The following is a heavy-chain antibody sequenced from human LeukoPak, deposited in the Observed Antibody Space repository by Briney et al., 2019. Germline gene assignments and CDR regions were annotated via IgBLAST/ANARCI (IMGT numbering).Heavy chain of an antibody. V-gene: IGHV4-59*01. CDR3: ARVGVWSGYYVDY. J-gene: IGHJ4*02. Sequence: SETLSLTCTVSGGSLSSYYWSWIRQPPGKGLEWIGYIYYSGSTNYNPSLKSRVTISVDTSKNQFSLKLSSVTAADTAVYYCARVGVWSGYYVDYWGQGTLVTVSS. D-gene: IGHD3-3*01. CDR2: IYYSGST. CDR1: GGSLSSYY.